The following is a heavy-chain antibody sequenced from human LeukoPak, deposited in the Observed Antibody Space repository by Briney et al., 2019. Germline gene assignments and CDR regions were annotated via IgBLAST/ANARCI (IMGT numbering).Heavy chain of an antibody. CDR2: IIPIFGTA. D-gene: IGHD3-22*01. Sequence: ASVEVSCKASGGTFSSYAISWVRQAPGQGLEWMGGIIPIFGTANYAQKFQGRVTITADESTSTAYMELSSLRSEDTAVYYCARDNMLDSSAPGAFDIWGQRTMVTVSS. CDR3: ARDNMLDSSAPGAFDI. V-gene: IGHV1-69*13. J-gene: IGHJ3*02. CDR1: GGTFSSYA.